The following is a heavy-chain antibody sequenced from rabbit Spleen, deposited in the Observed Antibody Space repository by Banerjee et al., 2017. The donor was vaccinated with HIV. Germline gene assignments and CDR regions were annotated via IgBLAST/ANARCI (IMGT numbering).Heavy chain of an antibody. CDR2: IYAGSSGST. D-gene: IGHD2-1*01. J-gene: IGHJ4*01. CDR3: ARKGTTGDIYVL. V-gene: IGHV1S40*01. Sequence: QSLEESGGDLVKPGASLTLTCTASGFSFSSSYYMCWVRQAPGKGLEWIACIYAGSSGSTYYANWAKGRFTISKTSSTTVTLQMTSLTVADTATYFCARKGTTGDIYVLWGPGTLVTVS. CDR1: GFSFSSSYY.